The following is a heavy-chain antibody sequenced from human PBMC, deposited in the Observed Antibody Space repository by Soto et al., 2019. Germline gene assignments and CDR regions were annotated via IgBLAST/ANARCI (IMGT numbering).Heavy chain of an antibody. D-gene: IGHD3-3*01. CDR1: GFTFSSYS. CDR3: ARDSPPDYDFWSGQTDF. Sequence: PGGSLRLSCAASGFTFSSYSMNWVRQAPGKGLEWVSYISSSSSSIYYGDSVKGRFTISRDNAKNSLYLQMNSLRAEDTAVYYCARDSPPDYDFWSGQTDFWGQGTLVTVSS. V-gene: IGHV3-48*01. J-gene: IGHJ4*02. CDR2: ISSSSSSI.